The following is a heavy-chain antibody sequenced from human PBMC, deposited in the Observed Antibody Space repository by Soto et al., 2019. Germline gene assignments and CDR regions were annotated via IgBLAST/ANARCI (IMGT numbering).Heavy chain of an antibody. V-gene: IGHV3-30*18. CDR3: AKDLPDIVVVVAATRGYYYGMDV. Sequence: QVQLVESGGGVVQPGRSLRLSCAASGFTFSSYGMHWVRQAPGKGLEWVAVISYDGSNKYYADSVKGRFTISRDNSKNTLYLQMNSLRAEDTAVYYCAKDLPDIVVVVAATRGYYYGMDVWGQGTTVTVSS. CDR1: GFTFSSYG. D-gene: IGHD2-15*01. J-gene: IGHJ6*02. CDR2: ISYDGSNK.